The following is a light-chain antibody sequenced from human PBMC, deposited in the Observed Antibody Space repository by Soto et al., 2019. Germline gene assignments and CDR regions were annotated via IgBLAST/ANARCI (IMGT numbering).Light chain of an antibody. J-gene: IGKJ3*01. CDR1: QSISSY. CDR2: AAS. V-gene: IGKV1-39*01. CDR3: QQSYSTLT. Sequence: DIQMTQSPSSLSASVGDRVTITCRASQSISSYLNWYQQKPGKAPKLLIYAASSLQSGVPSRFSGSGSGTYSTLTISSLQPEDFATYYCQQSYSTLTFGPGTKVDI.